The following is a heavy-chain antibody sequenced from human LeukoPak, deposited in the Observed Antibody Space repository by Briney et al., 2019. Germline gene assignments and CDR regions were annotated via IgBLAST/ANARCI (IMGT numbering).Heavy chain of an antibody. CDR1: GFTFSSYW. CDR3: ARDQYPYHDILTGNGEGSFDY. V-gene: IGHV3-74*01. J-gene: IGHJ4*02. D-gene: IGHD3-9*01. Sequence: QPGGSLRLSRAASGFTFSSYWMHWVRQAPGKGLVWVSRINSDGSSTNYADSVKGRFTISRDNAKNTLYLQMNSLRAEDTAVYYCARDQYPYHDILTGNGEGSFDYWGQGTLVTVSS. CDR2: INSDGSST.